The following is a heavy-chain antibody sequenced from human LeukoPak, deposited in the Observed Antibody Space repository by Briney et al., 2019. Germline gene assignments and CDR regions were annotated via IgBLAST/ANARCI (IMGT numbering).Heavy chain of an antibody. D-gene: IGHD4-23*01. CDR1: GFTFDDYT. CDR3: AKASIGTVAYYYGMDV. Sequence: GGSLRLSCAASGFTFDDYTMHWVRQAPGKGLEWVSLISWDGGSTYYADSVKGRFTISRDNSKNSLYLQMNSLRTGDTALYYCAKASIGTVAYYYGMDVWGQGTTVTVSS. V-gene: IGHV3-43*01. CDR2: ISWDGGST. J-gene: IGHJ6*02.